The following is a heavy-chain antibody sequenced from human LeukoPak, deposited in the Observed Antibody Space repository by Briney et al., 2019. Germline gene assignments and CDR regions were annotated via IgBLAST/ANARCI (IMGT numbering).Heavy chain of an antibody. V-gene: IGHV4-39*01. CDR1: GGSLSSSPYY. Sequence: SETLSLTCTVSGGSLSSSPYYWHWLRQPPGTGREGGGNIYDTGSTYHNPSLKSRVTISVNTSKNQFSLKLSSVTAADTAVYYCATLVATRTNYFDPWGQGTLVTVSS. CDR2: IYDTGST. D-gene: IGHD5-12*01. J-gene: IGHJ5*02. CDR3: ATLVATRTNYFDP.